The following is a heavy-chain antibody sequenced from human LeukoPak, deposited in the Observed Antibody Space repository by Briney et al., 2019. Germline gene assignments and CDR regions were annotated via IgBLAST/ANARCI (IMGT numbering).Heavy chain of an antibody. J-gene: IGHJ2*01. D-gene: IGHD5-24*01. CDR2: IYYSGST. CDR3: ARDSHNSWGWYFDL. Sequence: SETLSLTCTVSGGSISSSSYYWGWIRQPPGKGLEWIGSIYYSGSTYYNPSLKSRVTISVDTSKNQFSLKLSSVTAADTAVYYCARDSHNSWGWYFDLWGRGTLVTVSS. CDR1: GGSISSSSYY. V-gene: IGHV4-39*07.